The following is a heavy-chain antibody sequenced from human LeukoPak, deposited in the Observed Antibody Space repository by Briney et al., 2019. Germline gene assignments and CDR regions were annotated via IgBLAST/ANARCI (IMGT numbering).Heavy chain of an antibody. CDR2: ISYDGSNK. CDR3: AKTAPIVVVVAASQPMDV. Sequence: GGSLRLSCAASGFTFSSYGMHWVRQAPGKGLEWVAVISYDGSNKYYADSVKGRFTISRDNSKNTLYLQMNSLRAEDTAVYYCAKTAPIVVVVAASQPMDVWGKGTTVTVSS. J-gene: IGHJ6*03. V-gene: IGHV3-30*18. D-gene: IGHD2-15*01. CDR1: GFTFSSYG.